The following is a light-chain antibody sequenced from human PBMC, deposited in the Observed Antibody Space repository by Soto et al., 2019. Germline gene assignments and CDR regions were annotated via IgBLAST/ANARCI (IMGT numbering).Light chain of an antibody. V-gene: IGLV2-11*01. CDR2: DVN. CDR1: SRDVGGYNY. CDR3: CSSAGSYLV. Sequence: QSALTQPRSVSGSPGQSVTISCIGTSRDVGGYNYVSWYQQQPGKAPKLMIYDVNERPSGVPDRFSGSKSGNTASLTISGLQTEDEAEYYCCSSAGSYLVFGGGTKLTVL. J-gene: IGLJ2*01.